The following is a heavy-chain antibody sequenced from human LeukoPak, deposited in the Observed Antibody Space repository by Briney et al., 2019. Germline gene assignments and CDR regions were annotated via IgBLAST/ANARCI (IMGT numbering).Heavy chain of an antibody. CDR2: ISSSSSTI. CDR3: ARGRYDFWGGPRAYYFDY. CDR1: GFTFSSYS. V-gene: IGHV3-48*04. D-gene: IGHD3-3*01. Sequence: GGSLRLSCAASGFTFSSYSMNWVRQAPGKGLDWVSYISSSSSTIYYADSVKGRFTISRDNAKNSLYLQMNSLRAEDTAIYYCARGRYDFWGGPRAYYFDYWGQGTLVTVSS. J-gene: IGHJ4*02.